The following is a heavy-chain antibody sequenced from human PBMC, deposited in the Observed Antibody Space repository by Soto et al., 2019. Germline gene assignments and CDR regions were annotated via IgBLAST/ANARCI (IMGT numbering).Heavy chain of an antibody. V-gene: IGHV3-33*08. J-gene: IGHJ4*02. CDR2: VCYDGSNK. Sequence: GLSLRVSCRTSGFTFITYGMHCVLQAPGKGLEWVSIVCYDGSNKYYADSVKGRFTISRDNSKNTLYLQMNSLRAEDTAVYYCARDQDQLLFDYWGQGTLVTVSS. CDR3: ARDQDQLLFDY. D-gene: IGHD2-2*01. CDR1: GFTFITYG.